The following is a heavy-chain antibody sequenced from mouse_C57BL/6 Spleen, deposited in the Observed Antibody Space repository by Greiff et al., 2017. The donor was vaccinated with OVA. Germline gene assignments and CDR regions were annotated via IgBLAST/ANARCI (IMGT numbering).Heavy chain of an antibody. CDR1: GYTFTSYW. J-gene: IGHJ2*01. CDR3: ARSTTVVGPDD. Sequence: QVQLQQPGAELVKPGASVKMSCKASGYTFTSYWITWVTQRPGQGLEWIGDIYPGSGSTNYNEKLKSTATLTVDTSSSTAYMQLSSLTSEDSAVYYCARSTTVVGPDDWGQGTTLTVSS. CDR2: IYPGSGST. D-gene: IGHD1-1*01. V-gene: IGHV1-55*01.